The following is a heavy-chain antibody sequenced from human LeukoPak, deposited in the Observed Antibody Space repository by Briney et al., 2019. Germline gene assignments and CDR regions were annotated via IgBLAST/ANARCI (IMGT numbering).Heavy chain of an antibody. CDR1: GFTFSSYE. D-gene: IGHD6-6*01. Sequence: GGSLRLSCAASGFTFSSYEMNWVRQAPGKGLEWVSYISSSGSTIFYADSVKGRFTISRDNAKNSLYLQMNSLRAEDTAVYYCAKGRGSSSGTFDYWGQGTLVTVSS. V-gene: IGHV3-48*03. CDR2: ISSSGSTI. CDR3: AKGRGSSSGTFDY. J-gene: IGHJ4*02.